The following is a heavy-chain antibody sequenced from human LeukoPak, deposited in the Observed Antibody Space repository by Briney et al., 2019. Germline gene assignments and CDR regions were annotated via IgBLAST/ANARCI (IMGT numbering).Heavy chain of an antibody. Sequence: SETLSLTCAVYGGSFTDYYWSWIRQPPGKGLEWIGEINHSGSTNYNPSLKSQVTISVDTSKNQFSLKLSSVTAADTAVYYCARGPRIVVAANNWFDPWGQGTLVTVSS. D-gene: IGHD2-15*01. J-gene: IGHJ5*02. CDR1: GGSFTDYY. CDR3: ARGPRIVVAANNWFDP. V-gene: IGHV4-34*01. CDR2: INHSGST.